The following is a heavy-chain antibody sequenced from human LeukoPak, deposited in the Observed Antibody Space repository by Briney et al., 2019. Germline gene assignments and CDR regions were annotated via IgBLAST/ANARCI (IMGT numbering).Heavy chain of an antibody. CDR2: ISYDGSNK. Sequence: GGSLRLSCAASGFTFSSYGMHWVRQAPGKGLGWVAVISYDGSNKYYADSVKGRFTISRDNSKNTLYLQMNSLRVEDTAVYYCAKVKVAGKMYNWFDPWGQGTLVTVSS. D-gene: IGHD6-19*01. V-gene: IGHV3-30*18. CDR3: AKVKVAGKMYNWFDP. J-gene: IGHJ5*02. CDR1: GFTFSSYG.